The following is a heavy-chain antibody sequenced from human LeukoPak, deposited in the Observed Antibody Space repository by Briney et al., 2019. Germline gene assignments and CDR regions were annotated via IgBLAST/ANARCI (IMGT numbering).Heavy chain of an antibody. CDR3: ARDQRTTGTTGGFY. J-gene: IGHJ4*02. Sequence: GASVTVSCKASGGTFSSYAISWVRQAPGQGLEWMGGIIPIFGTANYAQKFQGRVTMTRDTSTSTVYMELSSLRSEDTAVYYCARDQRTTGTTGGFYWGQGTLVTVSS. D-gene: IGHD1-1*01. CDR2: IIPIFGTA. V-gene: IGHV1-69*05. CDR1: GGTFSSYA.